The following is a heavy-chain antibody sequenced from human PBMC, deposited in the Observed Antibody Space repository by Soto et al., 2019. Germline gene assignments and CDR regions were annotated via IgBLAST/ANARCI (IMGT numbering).Heavy chain of an antibody. Sequence: SETLSLTCTVSGGSISSYYGSWIRHSPGKGLEWIGYIYHSGSTNYNPSLKSRVTLAVDTSMNQFSLSLASVTAADTAVYFCARASGSYTYYLDYWSQGTLVTVSS. D-gene: IGHD3-10*01. J-gene: IGHJ4*02. CDR2: IYHSGST. CDR1: GGSISSYY. CDR3: ARASGSYTYYLDY. V-gene: IGHV4-59*12.